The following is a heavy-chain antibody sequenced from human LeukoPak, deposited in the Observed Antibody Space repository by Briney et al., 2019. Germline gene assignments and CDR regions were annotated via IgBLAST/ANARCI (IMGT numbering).Heavy chain of an antibody. CDR2: INHSGST. CDR3: ARENTSGRPHDY. J-gene: IGHJ4*02. CDR1: GGSFSGYY. V-gene: IGHV4-34*01. D-gene: IGHD1/OR15-1a*01. Sequence: SETLSLTCAVYGGSFSGYYWSWIRQPPGKGLEWIGEINHSGSTNYNPSLKSRVTISVDTSKNQFSLKLSSVTAADTAVYYCARENTSGRPHDYWGRGTLVTVSS.